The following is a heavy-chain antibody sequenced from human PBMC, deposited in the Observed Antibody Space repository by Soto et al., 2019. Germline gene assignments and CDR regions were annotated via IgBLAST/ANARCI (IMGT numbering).Heavy chain of an antibody. V-gene: IGHV3-23*01. Sequence: GVSLRLSCAASGFTFSSYAMSWVRQAPGKGLERVSAISGSGGSTYYADSVKGRFTISRDNSKNTLYLQMNSLRAEDTAVYYCAKQAVGAIILSWGQGTLVTVSS. CDR2: ISGSGGST. D-gene: IGHD1-26*01. J-gene: IGHJ4*02. CDR1: GFTFSSYA. CDR3: AKQAVGAIILS.